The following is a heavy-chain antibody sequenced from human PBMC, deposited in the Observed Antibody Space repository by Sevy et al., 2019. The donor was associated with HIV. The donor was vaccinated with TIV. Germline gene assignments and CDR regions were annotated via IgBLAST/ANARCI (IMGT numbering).Heavy chain of an antibody. D-gene: IGHD1-26*01. V-gene: IGHV1-18*01. Sequence: ASVKVSCKTSGYRFLSYGISWVRQAPGQGLEWMGWISPFNGDTNAGPKLQDRVTMTTDTSTSTGYMELRSLRSDDTAVYYCARDPGGSQGPGQYFHYWGQGTLVTVSS. J-gene: IGHJ1*01. CDR1: GYRFLSYG. CDR3: ARDPGGSQGPGQYFHY. CDR2: ISPFNGDT.